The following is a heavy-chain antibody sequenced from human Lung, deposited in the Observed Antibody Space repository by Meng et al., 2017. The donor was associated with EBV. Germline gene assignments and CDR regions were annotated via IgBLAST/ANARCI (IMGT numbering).Heavy chain of an antibody. CDR1: GGSFSDYS. CDR3: AREYSSSSGLPGP. D-gene: IGHD6-6*01. Sequence: QVQLTQWGAGLFNPSDTLSLTCAVYGGSFSDYSWSWIRQPPGKGLEWRGYIYDSGSTSYNPSLMSRVTISVDTSRNQFSLKLTSVTAADTAVYYCAREYSSSSGLPGPWGQGTLVTVSS. J-gene: IGHJ5*02. V-gene: IGHV4-34*01. CDR2: IYDSGST.